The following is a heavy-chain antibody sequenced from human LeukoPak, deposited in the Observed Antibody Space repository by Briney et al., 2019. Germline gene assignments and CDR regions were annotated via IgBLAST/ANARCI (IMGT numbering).Heavy chain of an antibody. Sequence: SVKVSCKASGGTFSSYAISWVRQAPGQGLEWMGRIIPIFGTANYAQKFQGRVTITTDESTSTAYMELSSLRSEDTAVYYCAREVSAAGTHFDYWDQGTLVTVSS. CDR1: GGTFSSYA. V-gene: IGHV1-69*05. J-gene: IGHJ4*02. D-gene: IGHD6-13*01. CDR3: AREVSAAGTHFDY. CDR2: IIPIFGTA.